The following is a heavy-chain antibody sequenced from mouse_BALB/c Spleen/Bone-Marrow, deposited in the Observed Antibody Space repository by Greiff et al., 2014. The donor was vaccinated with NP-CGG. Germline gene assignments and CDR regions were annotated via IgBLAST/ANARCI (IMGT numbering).Heavy chain of an antibody. Sequence: SGAELARPGASVKLSCKASGYTFTSYWMQWVKQRPGQGLEWIGAIYPGDGDTRYTQKFKGKATLTADKSSSTAYMQLSSLASEDSAVYYCARSRTTATAMDYWGQGTSVTVSS. V-gene: IGHV1-87*01. CDR1: GYTFTSYW. CDR3: ARSRTTATAMDY. D-gene: IGHD1-2*01. CDR2: IYPGDGDT. J-gene: IGHJ4*01.